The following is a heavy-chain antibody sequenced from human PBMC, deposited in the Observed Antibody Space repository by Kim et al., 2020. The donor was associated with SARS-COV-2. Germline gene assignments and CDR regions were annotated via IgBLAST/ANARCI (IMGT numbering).Heavy chain of an antibody. Sequence: GGSLRLSCAASGFTFGNYAMTWVRQAPGKGLECVSHIISTGGNTYYTDSVEGRFTISRDNSKNTLYRQMNSLRAEDTAVYYCAGASSFDWFLAGYFEGWGQGRLVTVS. CDR2: IISTGGNT. D-gene: IGHD3-9*01. V-gene: IGHV3-23*01. CDR1: GFTFGNYA. CDR3: AGASSFDWFLAGYFEG. J-gene: IGHJ4*02.